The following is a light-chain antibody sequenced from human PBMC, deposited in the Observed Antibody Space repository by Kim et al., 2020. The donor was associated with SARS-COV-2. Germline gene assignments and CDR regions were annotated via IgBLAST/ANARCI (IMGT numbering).Light chain of an antibody. CDR2: GAF. V-gene: IGKV1-12*01. CDR3: QQANSFPWT. Sequence: GAVGDRVTSTCRASQGISSWLAWYQQKPGNAPKLLIYGAFSLQCGVPSRFSGSGSGTDFTLTISSLQPEDFATYYCQQANSFPWTFGQGTKVDIK. J-gene: IGKJ1*01. CDR1: QGISSW.